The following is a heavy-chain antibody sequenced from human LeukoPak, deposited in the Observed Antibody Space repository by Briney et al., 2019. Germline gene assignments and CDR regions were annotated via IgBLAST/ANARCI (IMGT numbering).Heavy chain of an antibody. CDR2: ISAYNGNT. CDR3: ASKLEMTHDAFDI. J-gene: IGHJ3*02. Sequence: ASVTVSCKASGYTFTSYGISWVRQAPGQGLEWMGWISAYNGNTNYAQKLQGRVTMTTDTSTSTAYMELRSLRSDDTAVYYCASKLEMTHDAFDIWGQGTMVTVSS. CDR1: GYTFTSYG. V-gene: IGHV1-18*01.